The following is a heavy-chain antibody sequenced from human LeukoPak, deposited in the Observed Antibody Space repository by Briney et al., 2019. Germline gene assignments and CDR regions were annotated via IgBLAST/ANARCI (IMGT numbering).Heavy chain of an antibody. J-gene: IGHJ4*02. Sequence: SETLSLTCAVSDYSISSGYYWGLIRPPPGKGLEWIGSIYRSGSTYYNPSLKSRVTISVDTSKNQFSLKLSSVTAADTAVYYCARVRTTSPYSSSWYFDYWGQGTLVTVSS. CDR1: DYSISSGYY. V-gene: IGHV4-38-2*01. CDR2: IYRSGST. CDR3: ARVRTTSPYSSSWYFDY. D-gene: IGHD6-13*01.